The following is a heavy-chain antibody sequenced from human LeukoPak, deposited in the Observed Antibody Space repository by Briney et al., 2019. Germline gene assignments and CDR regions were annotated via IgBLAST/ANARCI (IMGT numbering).Heavy chain of an antibody. CDR2: IYYSGST. D-gene: IGHD3-10*01. V-gene: IGHV4-59*08. CDR1: GGSISSYY. CDR3: ARRGFLDY. J-gene: IGHJ4*02. Sequence: PSESLSLTCTVSGGSISSYYWSWIRPPPGKGLEWIGFIYYSGSTNYNPSLKSRVTISVDTSKNQFSLRLSSMTAADTAVYYCARRGFLDYWGQGTRVTVSS.